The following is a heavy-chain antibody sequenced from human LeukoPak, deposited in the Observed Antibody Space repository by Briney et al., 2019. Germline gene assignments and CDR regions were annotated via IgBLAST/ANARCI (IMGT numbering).Heavy chain of an antibody. D-gene: IGHD5-18*01. Sequence: GGSLRHSCAASGFTFSSYGMHWVRQAPGKGLEWVAVISYDGSNKYYADSMKGRFTISRDNSKNTLYLQMNSLRAEDTAVYYCAKPGYSYGYYFDYWGQGTLVTVSS. V-gene: IGHV3-30*18. CDR2: ISYDGSNK. CDR3: AKPGYSYGYYFDY. J-gene: IGHJ4*02. CDR1: GFTFSSYG.